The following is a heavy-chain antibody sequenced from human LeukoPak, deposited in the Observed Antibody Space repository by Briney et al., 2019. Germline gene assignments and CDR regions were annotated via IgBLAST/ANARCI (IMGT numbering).Heavy chain of an antibody. CDR2: INPNSGGT. V-gene: IGHV1-2*02. J-gene: IGHJ4*01. Sequence: ASVKVSCKASGYTFTSYGISWVRQAPGQGLEWMGWINPNSGGTNYAQKFQGRVTMTRDTSINTAYMELSRLGSDDTAVYYCARDDGTMIRALDYWGQGTLVTVSS. CDR1: GYTFTSYG. CDR3: ARDDGTMIRALDY. D-gene: IGHD3-10*01.